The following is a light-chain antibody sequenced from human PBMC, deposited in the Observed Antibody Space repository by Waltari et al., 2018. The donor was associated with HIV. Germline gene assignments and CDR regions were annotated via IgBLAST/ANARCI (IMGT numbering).Light chain of an antibody. CDR1: QSVSTSY. Sequence: ELVLTQSPGTLSLSPGERATLSCRASQSVSTSYLAWYQHKRGQAPRLLMYATSTRATGIADRFSGSGSETDFTLIIKRLEPDDFAVYYCQHGRTFGQGTEVEIK. J-gene: IGKJ1*01. CDR3: QHGRT. V-gene: IGKV3-20*01. CDR2: ATS.